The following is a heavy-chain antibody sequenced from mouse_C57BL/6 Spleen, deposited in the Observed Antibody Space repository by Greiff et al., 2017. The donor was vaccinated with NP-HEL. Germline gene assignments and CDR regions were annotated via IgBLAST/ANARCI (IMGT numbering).Heavy chain of an antibody. CDR2: ISDGGSYT. CDR1: GFTFSSYA. J-gene: IGHJ2*01. V-gene: IGHV5-4*01. Sequence: DVQLVESGGGLVKPGGSLKLSCAASGFTFSSYAMPWVRQTPEKRLEWVASISDGGSYTYYPDNVKGRFTISRDTAKNNLYLQMSQLKSEDTAMYYCARDPLRWAYFDYWGQGTTLTVSS. CDR3: ARDPLRWAYFDY. D-gene: IGHD1-1*01.